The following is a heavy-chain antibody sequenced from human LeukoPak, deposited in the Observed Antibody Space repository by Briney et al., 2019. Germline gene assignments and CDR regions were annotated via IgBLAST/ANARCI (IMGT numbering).Heavy chain of an antibody. CDR2: IRYDGRNK. Sequence: GGSLRLSCAASGFTFSSYGMHWVRQAPGKGLEWVTFIRYDGRNKYYADSVKGRFTISRDNSKNTLYLQMNSLRAEDAAVYYCAKAPVTTCSGAYCYPFDYWGQGTLVTVSS. D-gene: IGHD2-15*01. CDR1: GFTFSSYG. J-gene: IGHJ4*02. V-gene: IGHV3-30*02. CDR3: AKAPVTTCSGAYCYPFDY.